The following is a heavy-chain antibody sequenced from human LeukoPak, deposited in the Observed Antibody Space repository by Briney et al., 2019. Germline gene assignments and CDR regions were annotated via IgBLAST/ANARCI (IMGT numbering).Heavy chain of an antibody. CDR1: GFTFSSYW. CDR3: ARVGAIVVGLYDY. CDR2: IKQDGSEK. D-gene: IGHD3-22*01. V-gene: IGHV3-7*01. J-gene: IGHJ4*02. Sequence: GGSLRLSCAASGFTFSSYWMSWVRQAPGKGLEWVANIKQDGSEKYYVDSVKGRFTISRDNAKNSLYLQMNSLRAEDTAVYYCARVGAIVVGLYDYWGQGTLVTVSS.